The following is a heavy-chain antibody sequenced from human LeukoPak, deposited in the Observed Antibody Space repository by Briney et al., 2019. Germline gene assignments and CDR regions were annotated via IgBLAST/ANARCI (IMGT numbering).Heavy chain of an antibody. D-gene: IGHD3-10*01. V-gene: IGHV1-46*01. CDR3: ARERPGGGDAFDI. Sequence: ASVKVSCKASGYAFTSYYMHWVRQAPGQGLEWMGIINPSGGSTSYAQKFQGRVTMTRGTSTSTVYMELSSLRSEDTAVYYCARERPGGGDAFDIWGQGTMVTVSS. CDR1: GYAFTSYY. J-gene: IGHJ3*02. CDR2: INPSGGST.